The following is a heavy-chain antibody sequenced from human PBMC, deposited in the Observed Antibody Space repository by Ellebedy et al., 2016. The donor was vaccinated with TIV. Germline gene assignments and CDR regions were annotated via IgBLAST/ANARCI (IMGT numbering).Heavy chain of an antibody. Sequence: MPSETLSLTCTVSGGSISSGVYYWSWIRQHPGKGLEWMGYIYYSGITYYHPSLKSRLTISVDTSENQFSLNRSSVTAAATAVYYWARGSGGSLGRRTYYFDYWGQGTLVTVSS. D-gene: IGHD6-6*01. CDR3: ARGSGGSLGRRTYYFDY. J-gene: IGHJ4*02. CDR1: GGSISSGVYY. V-gene: IGHV4-31*03. CDR2: IYYSGIT.